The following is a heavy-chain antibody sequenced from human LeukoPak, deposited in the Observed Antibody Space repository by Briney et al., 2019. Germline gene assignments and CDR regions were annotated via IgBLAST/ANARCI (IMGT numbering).Heavy chain of an antibody. CDR3: ARAHNWKYGSFDF. D-gene: IGHD1-7*01. J-gene: IGHJ4*02. CDR2: ISSSSSYI. V-gene: IGHV3-21*01. CDR1: GFTFSSYS. Sequence: PGGSLRLSCAASGFTFSSYSMNWVRQAPGEGLEGVSCISSSSSYIYYADSVKGRFTISRDNAKNSLYLQMNSLRAEDTAVYYCARAHNWKYGSFDFWGQGTLVTVSS.